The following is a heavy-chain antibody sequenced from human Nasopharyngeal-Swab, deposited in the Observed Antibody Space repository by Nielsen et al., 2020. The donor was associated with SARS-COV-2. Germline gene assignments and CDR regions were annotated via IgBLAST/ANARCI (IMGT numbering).Heavy chain of an antibody. J-gene: IGHJ6*03. CDR3: ARAGDFWSGWSANYYMDV. Sequence: SETLSLTCTVSGGSISSYYWSWIRQPPGKGLEWIGYIYYSGSTNYNPSLKSRVTISVDTSKNQFSLELSSVTAADTAVYYCARAGDFWSGWSANYYMDVWGKGTTVTVSS. CDR1: GGSISSYY. D-gene: IGHD3-3*01. CDR2: IYYSGST. V-gene: IGHV4-59*08.